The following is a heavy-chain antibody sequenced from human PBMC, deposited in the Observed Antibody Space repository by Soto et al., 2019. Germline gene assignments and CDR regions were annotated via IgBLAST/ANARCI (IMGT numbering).Heavy chain of an antibody. Sequence: SETLSLTCTVSGGSIGSGGYYWTWIRQLPGKGLEWIGYIYYSGSTYYNPSLKSRVTISVDTSKNQFSLKLSSVTAADTAVYYCARDETGTRWFDPWGQGTLVTVSS. J-gene: IGHJ5*02. CDR1: GGSIGSGGYY. CDR3: ARDETGTRWFDP. D-gene: IGHD1-7*01. CDR2: IYYSGST. V-gene: IGHV4-31*03.